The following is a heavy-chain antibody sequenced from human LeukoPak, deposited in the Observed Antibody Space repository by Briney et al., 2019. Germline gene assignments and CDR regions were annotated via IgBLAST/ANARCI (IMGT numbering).Heavy chain of an antibody. CDR3: AKEPHSSGWYWRWSD. V-gene: IGHV1-18*01. Sequence: GASVKVSCKASGYTFTSYGISWVRQAPGQGLEWMGWISAYNGNTNYAQKLQGRVTMTTDTSTSTAYMELRSLRSDDTAVYYCAKEPHSSGWYWRWSDWGQGTLVTVSS. D-gene: IGHD6-19*01. CDR1: GYTFTSYG. CDR2: ISAYNGNT. J-gene: IGHJ4*02.